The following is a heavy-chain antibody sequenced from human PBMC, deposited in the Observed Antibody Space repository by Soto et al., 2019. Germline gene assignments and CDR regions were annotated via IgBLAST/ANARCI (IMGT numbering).Heavy chain of an antibody. D-gene: IGHD6-25*01. Sequence: PGGSLRLSCAASGFTFSSYAMSWVRQAPGKGLEWVSAISGSGGSTYYADSVKGRFTISRDNSKNTLYLQMNSLRAEDTAVYYCAKLPATLYSSAYYFDYWGQGTLVTVSS. CDR1: GFTFSSYA. J-gene: IGHJ4*02. CDR2: ISGSGGST. CDR3: AKLPATLYSSAYYFDY. V-gene: IGHV3-23*01.